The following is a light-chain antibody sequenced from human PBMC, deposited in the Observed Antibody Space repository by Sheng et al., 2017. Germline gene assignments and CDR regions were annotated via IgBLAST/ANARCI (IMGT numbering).Light chain of an antibody. V-gene: IGKV1-5*03. J-gene: IGKJ1*01. CDR1: QSIGSW. CDR3: AQYDSFPRT. Sequence: DIQMTQSPTTLSAYVGDTVTITCRASQSIGSWLVWYQQKPGKAPKLLIYRASSLDSGVTSRFSGSASGTEFTLTISNLQPDDFATYYCAQYDSFPRTFGQGTKVE. CDR2: RAS.